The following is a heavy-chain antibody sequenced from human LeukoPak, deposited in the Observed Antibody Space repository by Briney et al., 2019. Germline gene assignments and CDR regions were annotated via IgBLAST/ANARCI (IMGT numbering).Heavy chain of an antibody. CDR2: IYYSGST. J-gene: IGHJ4*02. CDR1: GGSISSYY. Sequence: SETLSLTCTVSGGSISSYYWSWIRQPPGKGLEWIGYIYYSGSTNYDPSLKSRVTISVDTSKNQFSLKLSSVTAADTAVYYCARVGDGYNFDYWGQGTLVTVSS. V-gene: IGHV4-59*01. D-gene: IGHD5-24*01. CDR3: ARVGDGYNFDY.